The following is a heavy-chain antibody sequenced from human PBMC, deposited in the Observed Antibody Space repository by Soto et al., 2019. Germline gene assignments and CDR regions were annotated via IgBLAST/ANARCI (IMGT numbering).Heavy chain of an antibody. D-gene: IGHD6-19*01. Sequence: GGSLRLSCAASGFTFSSYWMHWVRQAPGKGLVWVSRINSDGSSTSYADSVKGRFTISRDNAKNTLYLQMNSLRAEDMAVFYCARGQWLSQFDYWGQGTLVTVSS. V-gene: IGHV3-74*01. CDR1: GFTFSSYW. J-gene: IGHJ4*02. CDR3: ARGQWLSQFDY. CDR2: INSDGSST.